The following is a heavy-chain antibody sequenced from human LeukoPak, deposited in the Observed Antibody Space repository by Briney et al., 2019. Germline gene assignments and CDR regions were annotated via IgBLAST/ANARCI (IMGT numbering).Heavy chain of an antibody. Sequence: GGSLRLSCAASGFTFDGYAMQWVRQAPGKGMEWVSLISGDGGSTYYADSVKGRFTISRDNSKNSLYLQMNSLRTEDAALYYCAKEGRQLSNDYWGQGTLVTVSS. CDR2: ISGDGGST. CDR3: AKEGRQLSNDY. D-gene: IGHD5-18*01. CDR1: GFTFDGYA. V-gene: IGHV3-43*02. J-gene: IGHJ4*02.